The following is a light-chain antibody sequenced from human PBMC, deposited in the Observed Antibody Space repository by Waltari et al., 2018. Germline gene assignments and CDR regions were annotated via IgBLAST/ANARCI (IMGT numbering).Light chain of an antibody. CDR1: RTDVGSYSR. V-gene: IGLV2-18*02. Sequence: QSALTQPPSVSGSPGQSVTISCTGTRTDVGSYSRVSWYQQPPGSAPKVIIFEVNKRPSGVPVRFSGSKSGITAALTISGLQPVDEADYYCSAYTSSTTLVFGGGTSLTV. CDR2: EVN. CDR3: SAYTSSTTLV. J-gene: IGLJ3*02.